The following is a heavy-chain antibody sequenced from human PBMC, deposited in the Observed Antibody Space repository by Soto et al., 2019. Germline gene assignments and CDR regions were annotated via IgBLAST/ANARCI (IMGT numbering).Heavy chain of an antibody. CDR2: IYYSGST. CDR1: GGSISSSSYY. J-gene: IGHJ6*03. CDR3: ASTEYSRSHFYYYYMDV. Sequence: SETLSLTCTVSGGSISSSSYYWVWIRQPPGKGLEWIGSIYYSGSTYYNPSLKSRVTISVDTSKNQFSLELSSVTAADTAVYYCASTEYSRSHFYYYYMDVWGKGTTVTVSS. V-gene: IGHV4-39*01. D-gene: IGHD6-6*01.